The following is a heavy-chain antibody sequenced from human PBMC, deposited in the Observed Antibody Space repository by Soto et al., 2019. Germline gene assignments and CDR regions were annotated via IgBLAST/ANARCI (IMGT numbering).Heavy chain of an antibody. CDR3: ARDLDASGSYSTDY. CDR2: ISPYKGNT. Sequence: ASVKVSCKASGYTFTSYAMHWVRQAPGQGLEWMGWISPYKGNTHYAQGLQGRVTMTTDTSTSTAYMELRSLRSDDTAVYYCARDLDASGSYSTDYWGQGTLVTVSS. J-gene: IGHJ4*02. CDR1: GYTFTSYA. V-gene: IGHV1-18*01. D-gene: IGHD3-10*01.